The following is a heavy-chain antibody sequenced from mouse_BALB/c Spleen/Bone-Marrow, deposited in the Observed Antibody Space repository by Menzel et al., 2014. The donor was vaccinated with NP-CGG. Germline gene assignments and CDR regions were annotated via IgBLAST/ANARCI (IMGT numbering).Heavy chain of an antibody. CDR3: ASYYGSSDDYFDY. J-gene: IGHJ2*01. Sequence: EVKLMESGAELVRPGALVKLSCKASGFNIKDYYMHWVKQRPEQGLEWIGWIDPENGNTIYDPKFQGKASITADTSSNTAYLQLSSLTSEDTAVYYCASYYGSSDDYFDYWGQGTTLTVSS. V-gene: IGHV14-1*02. CDR1: GFNIKDYY. D-gene: IGHD1-1*01. CDR2: IDPENGNT.